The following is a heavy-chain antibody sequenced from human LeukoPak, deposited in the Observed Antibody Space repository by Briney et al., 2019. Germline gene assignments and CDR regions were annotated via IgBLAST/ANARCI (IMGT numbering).Heavy chain of an antibody. CDR1: GFTFSSYA. Sequence: PGGSLRLSCAASGFTFSSYAMSWVRQAPGKGLEWGSAISGSGGSTYYADSVKGRFTISRDNSKHTLYLQMNSLRAEDTAVYYCAKVREYSSGWYYFDYWGQGTLVTVSS. CDR3: AKVREYSSGWYYFDY. CDR2: ISGSGGST. D-gene: IGHD6-19*01. V-gene: IGHV3-23*01. J-gene: IGHJ4*02.